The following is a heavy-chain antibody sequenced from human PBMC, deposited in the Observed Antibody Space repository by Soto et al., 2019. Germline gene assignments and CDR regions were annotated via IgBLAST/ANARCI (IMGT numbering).Heavy chain of an antibody. CDR1: GGSISSGDYY. D-gene: IGHD1-26*01. Sequence: QVQLQESGPGLVKPSQTLSLTCTVSGGSISSGDYYRSWIRQPPGQGLEGIGYIYYSGSTYYNPSLKSLVTISVDPSKSPFSLKVSSVTAADTGVDSCGRGLCGSAPDPDSWGQGTLVTVSS. J-gene: IGHJ4*02. CDR3: GRGLCGSAPDPDS. V-gene: IGHV4-30-4*01. CDR2: IYYSGST.